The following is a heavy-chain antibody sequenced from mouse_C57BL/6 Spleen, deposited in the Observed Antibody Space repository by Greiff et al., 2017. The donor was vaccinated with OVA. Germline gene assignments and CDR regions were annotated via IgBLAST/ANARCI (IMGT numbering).Heavy chain of an antibody. CDR3: TGEVVASDY. CDR1: GFTFSNYW. V-gene: IGHV6-3*01. D-gene: IGHD1-1*01. CDR2: IRLKSDNYAT. J-gene: IGHJ2*01. Sequence: EVKLEESGGGLVQPGGSMKLSCVASGFTFSNYWMNWVRQSPEKGLEWVAQIRLKSDNYATHYAESVKGRFTISRDDSKSSVYLQMNNLRAEDTGIYYCTGEVVASDYWGQGTTLTVSS.